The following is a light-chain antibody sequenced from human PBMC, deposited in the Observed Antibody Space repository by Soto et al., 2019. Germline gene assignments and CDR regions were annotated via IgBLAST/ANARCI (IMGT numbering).Light chain of an antibody. J-gene: IGKJ1*01. Sequence: EIVLTHSPGTLSLSPGEIATLSCRASQSVNSNLAWYQQKPGQAPRLLIYGASTRATGIPARFSGSGSGTEFTLAISSLQSEDFAVYYCQQYNNWPPWTFGQGTKV. CDR2: GAS. CDR1: QSVNSN. CDR3: QQYNNWPPWT. V-gene: IGKV3-15*01.